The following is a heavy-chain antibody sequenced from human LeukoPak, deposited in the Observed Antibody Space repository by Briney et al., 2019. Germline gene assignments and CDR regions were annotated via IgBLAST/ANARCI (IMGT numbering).Heavy chain of an antibody. J-gene: IGHJ6*02. Sequence: SVKVSCKASGGTFSSHAISWVRQASGQGLEWMGRIIPILGIANYAQKFQGRVTITADKSTSTAYMELSSLRAEDTAVYYCARARGRSTSSYYYYGMDVWGQGTTVTVSS. CDR2: IIPILGIA. CDR3: ARARGRSTSSYYYYGMDV. CDR1: GGTFSSHA. D-gene: IGHD2-2*01. V-gene: IGHV1-69*04.